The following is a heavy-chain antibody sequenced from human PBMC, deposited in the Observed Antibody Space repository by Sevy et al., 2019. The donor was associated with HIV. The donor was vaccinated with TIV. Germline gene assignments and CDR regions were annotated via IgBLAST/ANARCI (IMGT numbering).Heavy chain of an antibody. J-gene: IGHJ4*02. CDR1: GFTFDDYA. CDR3: AKDRSYGGNSFDF. CDR2: ISWNSGHI. V-gene: IGHV3-9*03. Sequence: GGYLRLSCAASGFTFDDYAMHWVRQAPGKGLEWVSGISWNSGHIGYADSVKGRFTISRDNAKNSLYLQMNSLRAEDMALYYCAKDRSYGGNSFDFWGQGTLVTVSS. D-gene: IGHD4-17*01.